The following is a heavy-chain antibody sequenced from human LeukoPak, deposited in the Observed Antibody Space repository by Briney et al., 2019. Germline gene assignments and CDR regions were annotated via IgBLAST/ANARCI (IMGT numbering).Heavy chain of an antibody. V-gene: IGHV3-11*06. CDR3: ARQGLYDSSDFWTFQH. J-gene: IGHJ1*01. Sequence: GGSLRLSCAASGFTFSDYYMSWIRQTPGKGMEWVSYISDSSGYKNYADSLKGRFTISRDNAKNSVYLQMNSLSAEDTAVYYCARQGLYDSSDFWTFQHWGQGTLVTVSS. CDR1: GFTFSDYY. D-gene: IGHD3/OR15-3a*01. CDR2: ISDSSGYK.